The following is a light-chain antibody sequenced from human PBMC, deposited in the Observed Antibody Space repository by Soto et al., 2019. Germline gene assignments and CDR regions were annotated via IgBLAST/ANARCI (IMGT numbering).Light chain of an antibody. CDR2: GAA. CDR1: RSISSSH. Sequence: EIVLTQSPGTLSLSPGERATLSCRASRSISSSHLAWYQQKPGQAPRLLIFGAASRATGIPDRFSGSGSGTDFTLTISRLAPEDFAVYFCQQYGSSPLTFGGGTKV. CDR3: QQYGSSPLT. J-gene: IGKJ4*01. V-gene: IGKV3-20*01.